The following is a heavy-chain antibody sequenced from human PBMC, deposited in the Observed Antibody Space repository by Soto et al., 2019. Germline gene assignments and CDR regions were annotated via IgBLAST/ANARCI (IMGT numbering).Heavy chain of an antibody. Sequence: QVQLVQSGAEVKKPGASVKVSCKASGYAFNTYGINWVRQAPGQGLELMGWISGYDGKTTYAEKFQDRVTMTTDTATSTAYMELRSLTSEDTAVYYCARDPHDFWTSYWFDPWGQGTLVTVAS. J-gene: IGHJ5*02. CDR1: GYAFNTYG. CDR3: ARDPHDFWTSYWFDP. D-gene: IGHD3-3*01. V-gene: IGHV1-18*01. CDR2: ISGYDGKT.